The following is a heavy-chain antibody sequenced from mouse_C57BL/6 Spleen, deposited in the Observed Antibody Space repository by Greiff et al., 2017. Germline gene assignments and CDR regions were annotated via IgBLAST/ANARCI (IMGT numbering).Heavy chain of an antibody. D-gene: IGHD2-5*01. CDR3: ARGAYYSNYVNY. J-gene: IGHJ2*01. CDR2: ISSGSSTI. V-gene: IGHV5-17*01. CDR1: GFIFSDYG. Sequence: EVQLVESGGGLVKPGGSLKLSCAASGFIFSDYGMHWVRQAPEKGLEWVAYISSGSSTIYYADTVKGRFTISRYNAKNTLFLQMTSLRSEDTAMYYCARGAYYSNYVNYWGQGTTLTVSS.